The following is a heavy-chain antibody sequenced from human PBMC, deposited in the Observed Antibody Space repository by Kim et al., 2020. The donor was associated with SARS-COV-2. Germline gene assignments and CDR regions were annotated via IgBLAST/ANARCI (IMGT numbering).Heavy chain of an antibody. CDR3: ARVPSDYYYGMDV. V-gene: IGHV4-4*09. Sequence: NAYGKIRVTRSVDTSKNQFSLKLSSVAAADTDVYYCARVPSDYYYGMDVWGQGTTVTVSS. J-gene: IGHJ6*02.